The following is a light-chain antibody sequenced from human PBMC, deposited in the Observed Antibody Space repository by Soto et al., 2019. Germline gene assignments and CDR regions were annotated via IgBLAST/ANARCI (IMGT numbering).Light chain of an antibody. V-gene: IGKV1-17*01. CDR1: QGIRND. CDR2: AAS. CDR3: LQHNNYPRT. Sequence: DIQMTQSPSSLSASVGDRVTITCRASQGIRNDLNWYQQKPGKAPKRLIYAASSLQRGVPSRFSGSGSGTEFTLTISSLQPEDFATYYCLQHNNYPRTFGQGTKVEIK. J-gene: IGKJ1*01.